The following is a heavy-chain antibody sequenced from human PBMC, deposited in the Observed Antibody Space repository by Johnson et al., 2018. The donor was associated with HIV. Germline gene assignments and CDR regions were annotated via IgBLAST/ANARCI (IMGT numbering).Heavy chain of an antibody. Sequence: QVQLVESGGGVVQPGGSLRLSCAASGFTFSSYGMHWVRQAPGKGLEWVAFIRYDGSNKYYADSVKGRFTISRDNSKNTLYLQMNSLRAEDTAVYYCAKPYYDSSGLDDAFDIWGQGTMVTVSS. CDR1: GFTFSSYG. D-gene: IGHD3-22*01. CDR2: IRYDGSNK. V-gene: IGHV3-30*02. CDR3: AKPYYDSSGLDDAFDI. J-gene: IGHJ3*02.